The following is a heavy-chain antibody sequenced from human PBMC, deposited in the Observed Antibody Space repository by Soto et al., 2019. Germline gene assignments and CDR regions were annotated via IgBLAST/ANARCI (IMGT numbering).Heavy chain of an antibody. CDR2: IYCSGST. V-gene: IGHV4-61*01. CDR3: ASATYYYDSSGYYFFP. CDR1: GGSVSSGSYY. D-gene: IGHD3-22*01. J-gene: IGHJ5*02. Sequence: SETLSLTCTVSGGSVSSGSYYWSWIRQPPGKGLEWIGYIYCSGSTNYNPSLKSRVTISVDTSKNQFSLKLSSVTAADTAVYYCASATYYYDSSGYYFFPWGQGTLVTVSS.